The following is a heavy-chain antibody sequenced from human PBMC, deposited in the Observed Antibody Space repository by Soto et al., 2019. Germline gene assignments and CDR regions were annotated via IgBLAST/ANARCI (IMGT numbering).Heavy chain of an antibody. CDR2: IKGDGSDK. CDR3: ARDNIGCDTSSWYSAFDV. D-gene: IGHD6-13*01. CDR1: GFTFSSYW. Sequence: EVQLVESGGTLVQPGGSLRLSCAASGFTFSSYWMNWVRQAPGKGLEWVAHIKGDGSDKNYVDSVKGRCTISRDNTKNSLFLQMNSLRAEDTAIYYCARDNIGCDTSSWYSAFDVWGQQTLVTVSS. J-gene: IGHJ3*01. V-gene: IGHV3-7*01.